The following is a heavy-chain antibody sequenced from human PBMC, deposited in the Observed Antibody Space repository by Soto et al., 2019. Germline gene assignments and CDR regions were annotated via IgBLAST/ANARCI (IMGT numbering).Heavy chain of an antibody. CDR2: IWYDGSNK. Sequence: GWSLRLSCAASGFSFSSYGMHWVRQAPGKGLEWVAVIWYDGSNKYYADSVKGRFTISRDNSKNTLYLQMNSLRAEDTAVYYCARDYLTMVRGRLDVWGKGTTFTFSS. CDR3: ARDYLTMVRGRLDV. V-gene: IGHV3-33*01. D-gene: IGHD3-10*01. J-gene: IGHJ6*04. CDR1: GFSFSSYG.